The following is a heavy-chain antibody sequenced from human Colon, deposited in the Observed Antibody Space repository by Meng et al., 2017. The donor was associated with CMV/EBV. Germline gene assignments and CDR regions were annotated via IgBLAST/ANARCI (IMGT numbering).Heavy chain of an antibody. J-gene: IGHJ5*02. CDR3: ARLSIAARGGWFDP. Sequence: SAKVSCKASGGTFSSYAISWVRQAPGQGLEWMGGIIPILGIANYAQKFQGRVTITADKSTSTAYMELSSLRSEDTAVYYCARLSIAARGGWFDPWGQGTLVTASS. CDR2: IIPILGIA. V-gene: IGHV1-69*10. D-gene: IGHD6-6*01. CDR1: GGTFSSYA.